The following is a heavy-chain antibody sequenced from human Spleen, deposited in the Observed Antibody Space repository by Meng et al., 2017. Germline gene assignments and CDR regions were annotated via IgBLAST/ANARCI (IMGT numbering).Heavy chain of an antibody. V-gene: IGHV4-39*02. CDR1: GGSISSSSYY. CDR2: IYYSGST. Sequence: QLQLQESGPGLVKPSEALSLTCTVSGGSISSSSYYWGWIRQPPGKGLEWIGSIYYSGSTYYNPSLKSRVTISVDTSKNHFSLKLSSVTAADTAVYYCVRSRAWVRTGFDPWGQGTLVTVSS. CDR3: VRSRAWVRTGFDP. D-gene: IGHD1/OR15-1a*01. J-gene: IGHJ5*02.